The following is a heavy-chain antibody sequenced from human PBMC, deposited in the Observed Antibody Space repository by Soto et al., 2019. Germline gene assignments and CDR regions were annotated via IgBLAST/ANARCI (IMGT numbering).Heavy chain of an antibody. D-gene: IGHD2-2*01. J-gene: IGHJ6*03. CDR2: IYYSGNT. V-gene: IGHV4-39*01. CDR1: GGSISSTSYY. Sequence: QLQLQESGPGLVKPSETLSLSCTVSGGSISSTSYYWGWIRQPPGKGLAWVGNIYYSGNTYYNPSLKSRITVSVDTSKNQFSLRLRSVTAADTAVYYCASSRCSSNRCYGGVDYYLDVWGKGTTVTVSS. CDR3: ASSRCSSNRCYGGVDYYLDV.